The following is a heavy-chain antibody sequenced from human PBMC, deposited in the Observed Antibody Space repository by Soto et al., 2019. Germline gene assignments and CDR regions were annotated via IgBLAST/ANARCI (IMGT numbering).Heavy chain of an antibody. D-gene: IGHD3-3*01. CDR2: IIPIFGTA. Sequence: QVQLVQSGAEVKKPGSSVKVSCKASGGTFSSYAISWVRQAPGQGLEWMGGIIPIFGTANYAQKFQGRVRITADESTSTASMELSSLLSEDTAVYYCARDEAPIFGVSIAGYSYGMDVWGQGTTVTVSS. V-gene: IGHV1-69*12. CDR1: GGTFSSYA. CDR3: ARDEAPIFGVSIAGYSYGMDV. J-gene: IGHJ6*02.